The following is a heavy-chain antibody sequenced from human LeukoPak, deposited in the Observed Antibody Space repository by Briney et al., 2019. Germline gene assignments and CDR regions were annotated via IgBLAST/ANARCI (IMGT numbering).Heavy chain of an antibody. Sequence: GASVKVSCKASGYTFTSNYIHWVRQAPGQGLEWMGMIYPRDGSTSYAQKFQGRVTVTRDTSTSTVHMELSGLRSEDTAVYYCARDNAAAGPEIWGQGTMVTVSS. CDR3: ARDNAAAGPEI. CDR2: IYPRDGST. CDR1: GYTFTSNY. V-gene: IGHV1-46*01. D-gene: IGHD6-13*01. J-gene: IGHJ3*02.